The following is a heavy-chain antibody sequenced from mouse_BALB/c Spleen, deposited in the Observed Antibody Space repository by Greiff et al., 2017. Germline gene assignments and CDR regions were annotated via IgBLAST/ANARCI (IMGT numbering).Heavy chain of an antibody. J-gene: IGHJ4*01. Sequence: QVQLKQPGAELVKPGASVKMSCKASGYTFTSYNMHWVKQTPGQGLEWIGAIYPGNGDTSYNQKFKGKATLTADKSSSTAYMQLSSLTSEDSAVYYCARGTTVVVDAMDYWGQGTSVTVSS. CDR2: IYPGNGDT. CDR3: ARGTTVVVDAMDY. CDR1: GYTFTSYN. D-gene: IGHD1-1*01. V-gene: IGHV1-12*01.